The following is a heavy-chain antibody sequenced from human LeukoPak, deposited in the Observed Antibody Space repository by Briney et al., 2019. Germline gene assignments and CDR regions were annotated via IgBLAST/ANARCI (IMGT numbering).Heavy chain of an antibody. J-gene: IGHJ5*02. D-gene: IGHD3-10*01. CDR2: IYHTGST. Sequence: SETLSLTCTVSGASLSSGTYSWSWIRQPPGEGLEWIGYIYHTGSTYYNPSLKSRVTISVDRSKNQFSLNLNSVTAADTALYYCARGDGSGSGRWFDPWGQGTLITVSS. V-gene: IGHV4-30-2*01. CDR1: GASLSSGTYS. CDR3: ARGDGSGSGRWFDP.